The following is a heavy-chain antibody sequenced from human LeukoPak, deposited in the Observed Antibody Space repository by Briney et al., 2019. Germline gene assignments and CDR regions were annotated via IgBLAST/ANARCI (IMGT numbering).Heavy chain of an antibody. D-gene: IGHD2-2*01. J-gene: IGHJ4*02. V-gene: IGHV3-23*01. CDR2: ISNSGGTT. Sequence: GGSLRLSCAASGFTFSSYAMNWVRQAPGKGLECVSTISNSGGTTYYADSVKGRFTISRDNSKNTLYLQMNSLKTEDTAVYYCTTDQVVPAATLDYWGQGTLVTVSS. CDR3: TTDQVVPAATLDY. CDR1: GFTFSSYA.